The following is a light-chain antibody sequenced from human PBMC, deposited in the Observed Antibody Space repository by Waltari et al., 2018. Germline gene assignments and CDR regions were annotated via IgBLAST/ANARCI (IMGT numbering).Light chain of an antibody. CDR3: CSYAGNYVWV. Sequence: QSALTQPAAVSGSPGQSVTISCTGASSDIGRYDIVSWYQQHPRKAPKLVISDVRKRPAGVADRFSGSKSGDTASLTISGLQFDDEADYYCCSYAGNYVWVFGGGTRLTVL. CDR2: DVR. V-gene: IGLV2-23*02. J-gene: IGLJ3*02. CDR1: SSDIGRYDI.